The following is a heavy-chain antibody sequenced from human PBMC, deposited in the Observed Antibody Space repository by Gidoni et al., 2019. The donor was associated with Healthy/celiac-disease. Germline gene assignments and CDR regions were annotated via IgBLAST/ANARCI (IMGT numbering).Heavy chain of an antibody. CDR3: ARVVHDSSGRNAFDI. CDR1: RGTFSSYT. Sequence: QVQLVQSGAEVKKPGSSVKVACKASRGTFSSYTISWVRQAPGQGLEWMGRIIPILGIANYAQKFQGRVTITADKSTSTAYMELSSLRSEDTAVYYCARVVHDSSGRNAFDIWGQGTMVTVSS. V-gene: IGHV1-69*02. CDR2: IIPILGIA. D-gene: IGHD3-22*01. J-gene: IGHJ3*02.